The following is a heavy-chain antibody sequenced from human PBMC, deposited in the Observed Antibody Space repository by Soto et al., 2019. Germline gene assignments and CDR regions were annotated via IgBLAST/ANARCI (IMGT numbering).Heavy chain of an antibody. J-gene: IGHJ6*02. CDR1: GYTFTSYG. Sequence: ASVKVSCKASGYTFTSYGISWVRQAPGQGLEWMGWISAYNGNTNYAQKLQGRVTMTTDTSTSTAYMELRSLRSDDTAVYYCARGGYCSSTSCYTGPPYYYGMDVWGQGTTVTVSS. CDR3: ARGGYCSSTSCYTGPPYYYGMDV. V-gene: IGHV1-18*01. D-gene: IGHD2-2*02. CDR2: ISAYNGNT.